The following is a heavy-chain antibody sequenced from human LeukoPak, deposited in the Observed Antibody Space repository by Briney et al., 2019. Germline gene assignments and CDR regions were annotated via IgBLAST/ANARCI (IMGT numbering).Heavy chain of an antibody. J-gene: IGHJ4*02. CDR1: GFTFSSYA. CDR2: ISYDGSNK. D-gene: IGHD3-22*01. V-gene: IGHV3-30*04. Sequence: GGSLRLSCAASGFTFSSYAMHWVRQAPGKGLEWVAAISYDGSNKYYADSVKGRFTISRDNSKNTLYLQMNSLRAEDTAVYYCARDANYYDSSDLDYWGQGTLVTVSS. CDR3: ARDANYYDSSDLDY.